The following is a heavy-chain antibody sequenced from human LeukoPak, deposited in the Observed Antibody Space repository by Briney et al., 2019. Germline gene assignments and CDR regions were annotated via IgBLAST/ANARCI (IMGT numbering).Heavy chain of an antibody. CDR2: ISASGVST. CDR1: GFTFSDSA. J-gene: IGHJ4*02. CDR3: AKDLGWGQQLVRGEFDY. D-gene: IGHD6-13*01. V-gene: IGHV3-23*01. Sequence: GGSLRLSCAASGFTFSDSAMTWVRQAPGKGLEWVSLISASGVSTYYADSVRGRFTISRDNSMNTLYLQMNSLRAKDTAVYYCAKDLGWGQQLVRGEFDYWGQGTLVTVSS.